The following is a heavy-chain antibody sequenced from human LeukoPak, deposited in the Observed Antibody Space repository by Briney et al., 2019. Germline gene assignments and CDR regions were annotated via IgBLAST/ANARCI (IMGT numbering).Heavy chain of an antibody. J-gene: IGHJ4*02. CDR2: IKQYGSEK. V-gene: IGHV3-7*01. CDR1: GFTFSNYW. Sequence: GGSLRLSCAASGFTFSNYWMTWVRQAPGKGLEWVANIKQYGSEKYYVDSVKGRFTISRDNAKNSLYLQMNSLRAEDTAIYYCGRGHWGLDYWGQGTLVTVSS. D-gene: IGHD7-27*01. CDR3: GRGHWGLDY.